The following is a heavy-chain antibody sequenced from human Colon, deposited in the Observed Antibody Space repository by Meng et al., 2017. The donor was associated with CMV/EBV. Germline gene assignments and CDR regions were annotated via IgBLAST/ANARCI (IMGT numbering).Heavy chain of an antibody. Sequence: GSLRLSCTVSGASFISGNDYWSWIRQPPGKGLEWIGYIYYTGSTNYNADYNPSLEGRVTISVDTSTNQFSLKLSSVSAADTAVYYCARGSRRYSFGHYYYYGMDVWGQGTTVTVSS. V-gene: IGHV4-61*01. CDR3: ARGSRRYSFGHYYYYGMDV. J-gene: IGHJ6*02. CDR2: IYYTGST. CDR1: GASFISGNDY. D-gene: IGHD5-18*01.